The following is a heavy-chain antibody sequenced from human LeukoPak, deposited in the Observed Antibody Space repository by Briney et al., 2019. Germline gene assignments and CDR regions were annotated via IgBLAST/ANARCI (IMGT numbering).Heavy chain of an antibody. CDR3: ATINDIVVGDNTLDY. Sequence: SVKVSCKASGGTFGSYTISWVRQAPGQGLEWMGRIIPILGIANYAQKFQRRVTITADKSTSTAYMELSSLRSEDTAVYYCATINDIVVGDNTLDYWGQGTLVTVSS. CDR2: IIPILGIA. J-gene: IGHJ4*02. CDR1: GGTFGSYT. V-gene: IGHV1-69*02. D-gene: IGHD2-21*01.